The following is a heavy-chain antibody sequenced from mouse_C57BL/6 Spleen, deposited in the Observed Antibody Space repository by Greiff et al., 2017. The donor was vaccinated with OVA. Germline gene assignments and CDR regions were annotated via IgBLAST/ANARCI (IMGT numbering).Heavy chain of an antibody. J-gene: IGHJ3*01. Sequence: QVHVKQPGTELVKPGASVKLSCKASGYTFTSYWMHWVKQRPGQGLEWIGNINPSNGGTNYNEKFKSKATLTVDKSSSTAYMQLSSLTSEDSAVYYCARSDYGSSYEFAYWGQGTLVTVSA. CDR1: GYTFTSYW. V-gene: IGHV1-53*01. D-gene: IGHD1-1*01. CDR3: ARSDYGSSYEFAY. CDR2: INPSNGGT.